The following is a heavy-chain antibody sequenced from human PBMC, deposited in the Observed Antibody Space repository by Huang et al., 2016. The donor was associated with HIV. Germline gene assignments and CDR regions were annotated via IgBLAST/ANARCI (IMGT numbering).Heavy chain of an antibody. CDR3: ARGPIRFLAWLLNFDY. V-gene: IGHV3-30*03. CDR1: GFTFSSYG. D-gene: IGHD3-3*01. Sequence: QILLIESGGGVVQPGRSLRLSCAASGFTFSSYGMHWVRQAPGKGQEWVAVISYDEDNKYYADSVRGRFTISRDNSKNTLYLQMNSLRIEDTAVYYCARGPIRFLAWLLNFDYWGQGALVTVSS. CDR2: ISYDEDNK. J-gene: IGHJ4*02.